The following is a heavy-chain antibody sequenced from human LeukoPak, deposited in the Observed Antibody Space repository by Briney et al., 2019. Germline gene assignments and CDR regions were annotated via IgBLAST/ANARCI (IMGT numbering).Heavy chain of an antibody. J-gene: IGHJ4*02. V-gene: IGHV3-7*03. Sequence: GGSLRLSCAVSGLTFSSSWMDWVRQAPGKGLEWVASINPDGNKKYSADSVKGRFTISRDNSKNTLYLQMNSLRAEDTAVYFCARSRDGYKRFDSWGQGTLVTVSS. D-gene: IGHD5-24*01. CDR1: GLTFSSSW. CDR2: INPDGNKK. CDR3: ARSRDGYKRFDS.